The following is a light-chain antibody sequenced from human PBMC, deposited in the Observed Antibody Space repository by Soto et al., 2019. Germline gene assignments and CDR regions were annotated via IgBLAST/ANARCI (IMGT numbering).Light chain of an antibody. V-gene: IGLV2-14*01. CDR2: DVG. J-gene: IGLJ1*01. Sequence: QSALTQPASVSGSPGQSITISCTGTSSDVGGYNYVSWYQQHPGTAPKLIIYDVGNRPSGVSNRFSGSKSGNTASLTISGLQPEDEADYYCCSYTTSNTRQIVFGTGTKVTVL. CDR1: SSDVGGYNY. CDR3: CSYTTSNTRQIV.